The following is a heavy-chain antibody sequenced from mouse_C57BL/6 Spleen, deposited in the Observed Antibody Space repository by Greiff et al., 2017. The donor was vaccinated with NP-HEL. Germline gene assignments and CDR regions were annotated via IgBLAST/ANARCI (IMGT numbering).Heavy chain of an antibody. D-gene: IGHD2-2*01. CDR1: GFTFTDYY. J-gene: IGHJ1*03. CDR2: IRNKANGYTT. CDR3: ARYYGYGGYFDV. Sequence: EVMLVESGGGLVQPGGSLSLSCAASGFTFTDYYMSWVRQPPGKALEWLGFIRNKANGYTTEYSASVKGRFTISRDNSQSILYLQMNALRAEDSATYYCARYYGYGGYFDVWGTGTTVTVSS. V-gene: IGHV7-3*01.